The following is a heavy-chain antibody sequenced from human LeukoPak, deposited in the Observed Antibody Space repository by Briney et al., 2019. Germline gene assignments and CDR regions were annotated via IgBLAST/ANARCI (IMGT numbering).Heavy chain of an antibody. CDR2: ISNSGSTT. CDR3: ARLWSPGCDY. V-gene: IGHV3-11*01. J-gene: IGHJ4*02. Sequence: GGSLRLSCAASGFTFSDYYMSWIRQAPGRGLEWVSYISNSGSTTYYADSVKGRFTMSRDSAKNSVYLQMNSLRAEDTAVYYCARLWSPGCDYWGRGTLVTVSS. CDR1: GFTFSDYY. D-gene: IGHD1-26*01.